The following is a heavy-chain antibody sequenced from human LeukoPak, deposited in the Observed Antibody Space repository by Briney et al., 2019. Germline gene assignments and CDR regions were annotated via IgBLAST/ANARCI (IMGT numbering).Heavy chain of an antibody. CDR1: GGSISSYY. J-gene: IGHJ5*02. Sequence: SETLSLTCTVSGGSISSYYWSWIRQPPGKGLEWIGHIYYNGNTNYNPSLKSRVTISVDTSKNQFSLKLSSVTAADTAVYYCASVPGIAAASTGWFDPWGQGTLVTVSS. CDR3: ASVPGIAAASTGWFDP. D-gene: IGHD6-13*01. CDR2: IYYNGNT. V-gene: IGHV4-59*12.